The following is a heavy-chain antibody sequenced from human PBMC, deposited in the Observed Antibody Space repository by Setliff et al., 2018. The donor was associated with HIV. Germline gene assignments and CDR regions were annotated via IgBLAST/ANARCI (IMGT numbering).Heavy chain of an antibody. J-gene: IGHJ4*01. V-gene: IGHV4-59*08. CDR1: GGSISEYY. CDR3: ARGLSSQTYWGTRPLGLDY. Sequence: PSDTLSLTCTVSGGSISEYYWSWIRQPPGKGLEWIGYIDHSGSTNYNASLKSRLTMSIDTSKRQFSLTMTSVTAADTAVYYCARGLSSQTYWGTRPLGLDYWGQGSLVTVSS. CDR2: IDHSGST. D-gene: IGHD2-2*01.